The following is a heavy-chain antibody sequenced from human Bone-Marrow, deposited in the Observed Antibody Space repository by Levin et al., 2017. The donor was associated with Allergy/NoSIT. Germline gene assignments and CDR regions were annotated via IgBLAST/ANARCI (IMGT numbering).Heavy chain of an antibody. V-gene: IGHV4-31*03. D-gene: IGHD1-14*01. CDR1: GYSISSGFYY. CDR2: LYYSGKT. CDR3: ARVRNRWFDP. J-gene: IGHJ5*02. Sequence: KTSETLSLTCNVSGYSISSGFYYWSWIRQHPERGLELIGYLYYSGKTYYNPSLESRVTMSVDTSENHFSLRLNSVTAADTAVYYCARVRNRWFDPWGQGTLVTVSS.